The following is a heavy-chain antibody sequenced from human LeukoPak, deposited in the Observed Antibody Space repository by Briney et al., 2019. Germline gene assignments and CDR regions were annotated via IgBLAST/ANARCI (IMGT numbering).Heavy chain of an antibody. J-gene: IGHJ4*01. CDR2: FYYSGGT. CDR3: ARMSFAFDPSFFDF. Sequence: SETLSLTCSVSGVSIRDNNFSWAWIRQPPGKGLEWIGIFYYSGGTYYNPSLQSRVTISRDTSKNLFSLHLRSATVADTAIYFCARMSFAFDPSFFDFWGHGALVPVSS. V-gene: IGHV4-39*01. CDR1: GVSIRDNNFS. D-gene: IGHD3-3*01.